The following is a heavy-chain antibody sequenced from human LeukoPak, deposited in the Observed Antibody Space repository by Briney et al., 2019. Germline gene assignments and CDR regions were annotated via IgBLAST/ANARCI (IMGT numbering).Heavy chain of an antibody. D-gene: IGHD3-3*01. J-gene: IGHJ4*02. CDR2: INHSGST. CDR1: GGSFSGYY. V-gene: IGHV4-34*01. Sequence: SETLSLTCAVYGGSFSGYYWSWIRQPPGKGLEWIGEINHSGSTNYNPSLKSRVTISVDTSKNQFSLKLSSVTAADTAVYYCARDRVYDFWSGYYTGIDYWGQGTLATVSS. CDR3: ARDRVYDFWSGYYTGIDY.